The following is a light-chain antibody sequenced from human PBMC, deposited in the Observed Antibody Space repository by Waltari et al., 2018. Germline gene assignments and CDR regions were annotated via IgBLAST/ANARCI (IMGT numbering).Light chain of an antibody. CDR3: MQATHWPLLT. V-gene: IGKV2-30*02. Sequence: DDVMTQSPLSLLVSIGQPASIPCKSRQSLVHSDGNTYLNWIQQRPGQSPRRLIYQVSKRDSGVPDRFSGSGSGTDFTLNISRVEAEDVGVYYCMQATHWPLLTFGGGTKVEIK. CDR1: QSLVHSDGNTY. CDR2: QVS. J-gene: IGKJ4*01.